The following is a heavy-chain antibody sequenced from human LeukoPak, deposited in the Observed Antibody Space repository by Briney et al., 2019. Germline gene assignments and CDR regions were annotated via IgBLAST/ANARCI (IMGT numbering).Heavy chain of an antibody. Sequence: SETLSLTCTVSGASISHYYWSWIRQPPGRGLEWIGCAFYTGSTNYNPSLKSRGTISIDTSKSQFSLRLTSVTAADTAIYYCASLSHCSTSSCFDYWGRGTLVTVSS. CDR3: ASLSHCSTSSCFDY. CDR1: GASISHYY. CDR2: AFYTGST. J-gene: IGHJ4*02. D-gene: IGHD2-2*01. V-gene: IGHV4-59*01.